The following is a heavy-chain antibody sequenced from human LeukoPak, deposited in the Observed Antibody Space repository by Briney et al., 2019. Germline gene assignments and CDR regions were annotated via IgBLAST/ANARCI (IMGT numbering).Heavy chain of an antibody. CDR3: ARLSGDY. D-gene: IGHD2/OR15-2a*01. Sequence: EGSLRLSCTASGFRFSDYYMSWIRQTPGKGLEWISYISGSTSSNYTAYSDSVKGRFTISRDNAKNSLYLQMKNLRPEDTAIYYCARLSGDYWGQGILVSVSS. CDR1: GFRFSDYY. CDR2: ISGSTSSN. V-gene: IGHV3-11*06. J-gene: IGHJ4*02.